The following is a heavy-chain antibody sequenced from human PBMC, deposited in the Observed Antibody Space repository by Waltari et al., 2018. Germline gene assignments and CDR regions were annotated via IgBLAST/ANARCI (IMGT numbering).Heavy chain of an antibody. D-gene: IGHD2-2*01. CDR3: ARAIVVVPAAFHYLDS. CDR1: GGTFSSFNTYA. Sequence: QVQLVQSGAEVKRPGSSVKVSCKASGGTFSSFNTYAITWGRQAPGQGLEWMGGITPMYDTTHYAQKFQGRVRITADASASTAHMELSSLRSDDSAVYYCARAIVVVPAAFHYLDSWGQGTLVTVSS. CDR2: ITPMYDTT. V-gene: IGHV1-69*12. J-gene: IGHJ4*02.